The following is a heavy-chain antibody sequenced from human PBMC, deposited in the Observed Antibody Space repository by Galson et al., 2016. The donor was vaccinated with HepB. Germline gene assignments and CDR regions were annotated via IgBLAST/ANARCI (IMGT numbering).Heavy chain of an antibody. CDR2: IYHSGST. D-gene: IGHD3-16*01. Sequence: TLSLTCTVSGGSVSSAGYYWTWIRQHPGKDLEWIGYIYHSGSTYYNPSLMSRLTISVDTSKNQFFLKLSSVTAADTAVYYCARGREGVGVWYFDLWGRGTLVTVSS. CDR1: GGSVSSAGYY. CDR3: ARGREGVGVWYFDL. J-gene: IGHJ2*01. V-gene: IGHV4-31*03.